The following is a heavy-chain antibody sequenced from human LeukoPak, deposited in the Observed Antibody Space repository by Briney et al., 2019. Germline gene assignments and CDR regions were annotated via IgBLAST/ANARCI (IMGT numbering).Heavy chain of an antibody. J-gene: IGHJ4*02. V-gene: IGHV1-2*02. D-gene: IGHD3-9*01. CDR2: IIPNSGGT. CDR3: ARDDSVRYFDWFPGRN. CDR1: GYTFTGYY. Sequence: ASVKVSCKASGYTFTGYYMHWVRQAPGQGLEWMGWIIPNSGGTNYAQKFQGRVTMTGDTSISTAYMELSRLRSDDTAVYYCARDDSVRYFDWFPGRNWGQGTLVTVSS.